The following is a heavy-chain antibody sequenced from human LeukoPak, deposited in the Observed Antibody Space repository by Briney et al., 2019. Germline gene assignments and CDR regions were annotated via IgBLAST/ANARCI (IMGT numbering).Heavy chain of an antibody. J-gene: IGHJ4*02. Sequence: GGSLRLSCAASGFTFSSYSMNWVRQAPGKGLEGVSSISSSSSNIYYADSGKGRFTISRDNAKNSLYLQMNSLRAEDTAVYYCARDSFYYGSGIDYWGQGTLVTVSS. V-gene: IGHV3-21*01. D-gene: IGHD3-10*01. CDR1: GFTFSSYS. CDR3: ARDSFYYGSGIDY. CDR2: ISSSSSNI.